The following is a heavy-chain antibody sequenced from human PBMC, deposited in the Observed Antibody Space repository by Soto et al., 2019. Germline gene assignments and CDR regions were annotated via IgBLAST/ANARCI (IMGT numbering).Heavy chain of an antibody. CDR3: AKTGHVVVVPHDRNWFDP. CDR2: IDERGATT. CDR1: GFTLRDYT. Sequence: PGGSLRLSCAASGFTLRDYTMSWVRRAPGKGLEWISSIDERGATTSNADSVKGRFTISRDNSKNTLYLQMNSLRVDDTALYYCAKTGHVVVVPHDRNWFDPWGQGTLVTVSS. V-gene: IGHV3-23*01. D-gene: IGHD2-2*01. J-gene: IGHJ5*02.